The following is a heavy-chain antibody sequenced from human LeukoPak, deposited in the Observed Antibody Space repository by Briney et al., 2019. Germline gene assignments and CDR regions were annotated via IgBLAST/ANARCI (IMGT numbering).Heavy chain of an antibody. J-gene: IGHJ3*02. CDR3: ARAYSNYVRAFDI. Sequence: ASVKVSCKASGGTFSSYAISWVRQAPGQGLEWMGGIIPIFGTANYAQKFQGRVTITTDESTSTAYMELSSLRSGDTAVYYCARAYSNYVRAFDIWGQGTMVTVSS. V-gene: IGHV1-69*05. CDR2: IIPIFGTA. D-gene: IGHD4-11*01. CDR1: GGTFSSYA.